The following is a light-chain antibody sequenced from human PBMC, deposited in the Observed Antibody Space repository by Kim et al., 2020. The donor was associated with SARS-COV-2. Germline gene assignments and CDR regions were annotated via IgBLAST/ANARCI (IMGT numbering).Light chain of an antibody. Sequence: LSPGERATLSCRASQSVSTNLAWYQQKPGQAPRVLIFAASTRASGIPARFSGSGSGTEFTLTISSLESEDFSFYYCQQYHNWPLTFGGGTKVDIK. CDR3: QQYHNWPLT. CDR2: AAS. V-gene: IGKV3-15*01. CDR1: QSVSTN. J-gene: IGKJ4*01.